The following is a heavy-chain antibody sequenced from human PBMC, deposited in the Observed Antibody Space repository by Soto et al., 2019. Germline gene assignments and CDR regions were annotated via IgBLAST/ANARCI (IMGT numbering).Heavy chain of an antibody. J-gene: IGHJ4*02. V-gene: IGHV3-21*01. Sequence: GSLSLSCTVSGFTFNNYGINWVRQARGKVLGWGSSISSSGAYIYYADSERGRFTISRDNTKNSLFLQMNSLRAEDSAVYYCANEPHYWGQGTLVTVSS. CDR1: GFTFNNYG. CDR3: ANEPHY. CDR2: ISSSGAYI.